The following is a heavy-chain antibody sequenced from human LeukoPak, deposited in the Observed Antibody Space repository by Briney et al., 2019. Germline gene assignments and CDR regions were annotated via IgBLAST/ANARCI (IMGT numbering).Heavy chain of an antibody. Sequence: GASVKVSCKASGYTFTSYGISWVRQAPGQGLEWMGGIIPIFDTANYAQKFQGRVTITADKSTSTAYMELSSLRSEDTAVYYCARHWNDEHYYYYYMDVWGKGTTVTVSS. CDR1: GYTFTSYG. V-gene: IGHV1-69*06. CDR3: ARHWNDEHYYYYYMDV. J-gene: IGHJ6*03. D-gene: IGHD1-1*01. CDR2: IIPIFDTA.